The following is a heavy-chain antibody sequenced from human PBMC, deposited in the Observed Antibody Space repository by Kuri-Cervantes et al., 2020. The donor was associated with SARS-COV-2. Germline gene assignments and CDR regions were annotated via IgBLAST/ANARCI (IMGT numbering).Heavy chain of an antibody. CDR1: GGSISSGYF. Sequence: SETLSLSCTVSGGSISSGYFWCWIRQPSGKGLEWIGSIYHSGSTYYNPSLKSRVTISVDTSKDQFSLKLSSVTAADTAVYYCARQGGYSSSSLDYWGQGTLVTVSS. D-gene: IGHD6-6*01. CDR2: IYHSGST. CDR3: ARQGGYSSSSLDY. V-gene: IGHV4-38-2*02. J-gene: IGHJ4*02.